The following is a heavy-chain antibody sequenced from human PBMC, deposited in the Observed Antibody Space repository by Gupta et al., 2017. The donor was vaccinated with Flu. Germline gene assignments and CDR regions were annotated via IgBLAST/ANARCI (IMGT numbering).Heavy chain of an antibody. Sequence: QVQLQQWGAGLLKPSETLSLTCAVYGGSFSGYYWSWIRQPPGQGLEWIGEINHSGNTNYNPSLKSRVTISVDTSKNQFSLKLNSVTAADTAVYYCARFTKDIVVVVAASPNPDRKGDAFDIWGQGTMVTVSS. V-gene: IGHV4-34*01. CDR1: GGSFSGYY. CDR2: INHSGNT. J-gene: IGHJ3*02. CDR3: ARFTKDIVVVVAASPNPDRKGDAFDI. D-gene: IGHD2-15*01.